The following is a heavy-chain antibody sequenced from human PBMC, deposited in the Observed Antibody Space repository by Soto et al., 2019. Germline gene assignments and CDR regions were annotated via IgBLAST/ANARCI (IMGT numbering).Heavy chain of an antibody. V-gene: IGHV3-66*01. J-gene: IGHJ4*02. CDR1: GFTVSSNY. CDR2: IYSGGTT. Sequence: EVQLVESGGGLVQPGESLRLSCAASGFTVSSNYMSWIRQAPGQGLEWVSLIYSGGTTDYADSVKGRFTISRDNSKNTLYLQMNSLRAEDTAVYYCAARNIVAPYWGQGTLVTVSS. D-gene: IGHD5-12*01. CDR3: AARNIVAPY.